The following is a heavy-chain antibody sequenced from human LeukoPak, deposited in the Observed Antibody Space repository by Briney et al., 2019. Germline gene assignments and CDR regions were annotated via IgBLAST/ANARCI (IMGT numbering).Heavy chain of an antibody. CDR3: ASYYDDSSGNHAFDI. J-gene: IGHJ3*02. V-gene: IGHV3-11*01. CDR2: ISSSGSTI. Sequence: GGSLRLSCAASGFTFSDYYMSWIRQAPGKGLEWASYISSSGSTIYYADSVKGRFTISRDNAKNSLYLQMNSLRAEDTAVYYCASYYDDSSGNHAFDIWGQGTMVTVSS. CDR1: GFTFSDYY. D-gene: IGHD3-22*01.